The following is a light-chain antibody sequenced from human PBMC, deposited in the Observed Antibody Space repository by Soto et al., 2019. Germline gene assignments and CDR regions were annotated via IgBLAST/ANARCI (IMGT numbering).Light chain of an antibody. CDR1: QSVSSY. J-gene: IGKJ5*01. CDR2: DAS. V-gene: IGKV3-11*01. Sequence: IGMTQATTAVSVSPGERNTLSCRASQSVSSYLAWYQQKPGQAPRLLIYDASNRDTGIPARFSGSGSGTDFTLTISSLAPEDFAVSCCQQRSNWPPIPFGQRTVLEIK. CDR3: QQRSNWPPIP.